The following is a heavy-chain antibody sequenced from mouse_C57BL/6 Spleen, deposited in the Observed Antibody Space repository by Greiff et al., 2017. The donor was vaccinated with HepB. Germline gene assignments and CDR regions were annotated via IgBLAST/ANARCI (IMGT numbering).Heavy chain of an antibody. V-gene: IGHV3-6*01. CDR2: ISYDGSN. CDR1: GYSITSGYY. CDR3: AREELYSNPSY. J-gene: IGHJ3*01. Sequence: EVKLMESGPGLVKPSQSLSLTCSVTGYSITSGYYWNWIRQFPGNKLEWMGYISYDGSNNYNPSLKNRISITRDTSKNQFFLKLNSVTTEDTATYYCAREELYSNPSYWGQGTLVTVSA. D-gene: IGHD2-5*01.